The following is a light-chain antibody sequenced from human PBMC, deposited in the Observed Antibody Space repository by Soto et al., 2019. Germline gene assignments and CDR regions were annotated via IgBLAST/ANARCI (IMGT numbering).Light chain of an antibody. CDR1: QSVDRW. V-gene: IGKV1-5*03. J-gene: IGKJ1*01. Sequence: DIQMTQSPSTLSASVGDRVTITCRASQSVDRWLAWDQQRPGKAPKALIYTASNLDSGVPSRFSGSGSGTEFTLTITSLQPGDIATYCFQQYTTLVTFGQGTMVEMK. CDR2: TAS. CDR3: QQYTTLVT.